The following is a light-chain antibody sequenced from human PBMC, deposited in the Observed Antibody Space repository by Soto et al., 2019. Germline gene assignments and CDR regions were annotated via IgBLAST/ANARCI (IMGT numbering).Light chain of an antibody. Sequence: EIVMTQSPATLSVLPGERATLSCRDSQSVSSKLAWFQQRPGQAPSLLIYGVSTRATGVPVRFRGSGSGTEFTHTINILQSEDVAVYYCQQYKNWRHTVGQGTK. CDR2: GVS. CDR3: QQYKNWRHT. CDR1: QSVSSK. V-gene: IGKV3-15*01. J-gene: IGKJ2*01.